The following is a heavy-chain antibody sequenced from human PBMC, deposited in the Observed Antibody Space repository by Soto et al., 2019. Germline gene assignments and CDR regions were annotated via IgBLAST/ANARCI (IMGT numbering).Heavy chain of an antibody. D-gene: IGHD5-12*01. CDR2: ISAGGGTT. CDR1: GFLFSNYA. Sequence: EVQLLESGGGLVQPGGSLRLSCAASGFLFSNYAMSWVCQAPGRGLKWVSAISAGGGTTYYSDSVKGRFTISRDNSKNSLYLQMNSLRAEDTAVYYCAKGHDIVAEFDYWGQGILVTVSS. CDR3: AKGHDIVAEFDY. V-gene: IGHV3-23*01. J-gene: IGHJ4*02.